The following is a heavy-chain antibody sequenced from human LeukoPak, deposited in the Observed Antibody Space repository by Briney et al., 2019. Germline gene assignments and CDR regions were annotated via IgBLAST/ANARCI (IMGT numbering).Heavy chain of an antibody. V-gene: IGHV3-21*04. CDR2: ISSSSSYI. Sequence: GGSLRLSCAASGFTFSSYSMNWVRQAPGKGLEWVSSISSSSSYIYYADSVKGRFTISRDNAKNSLYLQMNSLRAEDTALYYCAKDLSGIAVAGLFDYWGQGTLVTVSS. D-gene: IGHD6-19*01. CDR1: GFTFSSYS. CDR3: AKDLSGIAVAGLFDY. J-gene: IGHJ4*02.